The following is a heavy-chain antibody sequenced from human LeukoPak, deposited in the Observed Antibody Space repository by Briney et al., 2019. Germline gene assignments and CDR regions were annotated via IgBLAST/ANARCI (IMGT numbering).Heavy chain of an antibody. J-gene: IGHJ4*02. Sequence: PGGSLRLSCAASGFTFSNYGMHWVRQAPGKGLEWVALISYDGSNEYYADSVKGRFTISRDNSKNTLYLQIDSLRAEDTAVYYCARGRGSSGSFYFDYWGQGTLVTVSS. D-gene: IGHD6-19*01. CDR2: ISYDGSNE. CDR1: GFTFSNYG. V-gene: IGHV3-30*03. CDR3: ARGRGSSGSFYFDY.